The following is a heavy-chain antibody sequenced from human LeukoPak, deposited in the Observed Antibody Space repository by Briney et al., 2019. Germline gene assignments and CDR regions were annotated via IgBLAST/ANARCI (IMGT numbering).Heavy chain of an antibody. D-gene: IGHD3-10*01. Sequence: PSETLSLTCTVSGGSISSSSYYWGWIRQPPGKGLEWIGYIYYSGSTNYNPSLKSRVTVSVDTSKNQFSLKLSSVTAADTAVYYCARGPPNYYGSGSYYDYWGQGTLVTVSS. J-gene: IGHJ4*02. CDR2: IYYSGST. CDR1: GGSISSSSYY. CDR3: ARGPPNYYGSGSYYDY. V-gene: IGHV4-61*05.